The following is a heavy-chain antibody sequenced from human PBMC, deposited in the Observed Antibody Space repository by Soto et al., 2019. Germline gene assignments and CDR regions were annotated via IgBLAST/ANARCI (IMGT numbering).Heavy chain of an antibody. CDR1: GFTFSSYA. D-gene: IGHD3-10*01. Sequence: PGGSLRLSCAASGFTFSSYAMSWVRQAPGKGLEWVSAISGSGGSTYYADSVKGRFTISRDNSKNTLYLQMNSLRAEDTAVYYCAKDARVRGVIIAHFDYWGQGTLVTVSS. J-gene: IGHJ4*02. CDR2: ISGSGGST. V-gene: IGHV3-23*01. CDR3: AKDARVRGVIIAHFDY.